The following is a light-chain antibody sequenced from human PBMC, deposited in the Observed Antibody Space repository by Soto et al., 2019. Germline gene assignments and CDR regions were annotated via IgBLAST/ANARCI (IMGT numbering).Light chain of an antibody. CDR1: SSDVGGYKY. Sequence: QSALTQPPSASGSPGQSVTISCTGTSSDVGGYKYVSWYQQHPGKAPTLMIFEVNKRPSGVPDRFSGSKSGNTASLTVSGLQAEDEADYYCSSYAGINNLGFFGTGTKVTVL. V-gene: IGLV2-8*01. CDR2: EVN. CDR3: SSYAGINNLGF. J-gene: IGLJ1*01.